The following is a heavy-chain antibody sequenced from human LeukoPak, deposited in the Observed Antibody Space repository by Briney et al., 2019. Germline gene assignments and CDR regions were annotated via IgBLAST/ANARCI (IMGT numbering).Heavy chain of an antibody. D-gene: IGHD3-10*01. CDR2: INHSGST. V-gene: IGHV4-34*01. CDR3: ARGCRGSGGYYFDY. CDR1: GGSFSGYY. Sequence: SETLSLTCAVYGGSFSGYYWSWIRQPPGKGLEWIGEINHSGSTNYNPSLKSRVTISVDTSKNQFSLKLSSVTAADTAVYYCARGCRGSGGYYFDYWGQGTLVTVSS. J-gene: IGHJ4*02.